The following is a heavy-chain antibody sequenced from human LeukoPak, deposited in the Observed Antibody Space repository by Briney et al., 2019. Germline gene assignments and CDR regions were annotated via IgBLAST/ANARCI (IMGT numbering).Heavy chain of an antibody. CDR1: GFPFSNYA. Sequence: PGRSLRLSCVASGFPFSNYAMSWVRQAPGKGLEWVSAISGSGGSTYYADSVKGRFTISRDNSKNTLYLQMNSLRAEDTAVYYCAKSIISGGGYWGQGTLVTVSS. D-gene: IGHD3-16*01. CDR3: AKSIISGGGY. V-gene: IGHV3-23*01. CDR2: ISGSGGST. J-gene: IGHJ4*02.